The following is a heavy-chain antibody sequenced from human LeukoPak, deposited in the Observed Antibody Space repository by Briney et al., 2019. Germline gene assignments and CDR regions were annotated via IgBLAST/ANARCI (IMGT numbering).Heavy chain of an antibody. CDR1: GFTFTRFE. J-gene: IGHJ3*02. CDR2: ISSSGRTI. V-gene: IGHV3-48*03. D-gene: IGHD1-26*01. Sequence: GGSLRLSCAASGFTFTRFEMNWVRQAPGKGLEWVSYISSSGRTIYYADSVKGRFTISRDNAKNSLYLQMNSLRAEDTAVYYCARENTSRSYTIWGHGTMVTVSS. CDR3: ARENTSRSYTI.